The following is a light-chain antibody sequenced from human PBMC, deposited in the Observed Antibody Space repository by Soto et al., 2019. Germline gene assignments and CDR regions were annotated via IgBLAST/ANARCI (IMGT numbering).Light chain of an antibody. CDR3: QQYGSSPIT. J-gene: IGKJ5*01. CDR2: GAS. CDR1: QSVSSSY. V-gene: IGKV3-20*01. Sequence: EMVVTQSPSTLSVSPGERATLSCSASQSVSSSYLAWYQQNPGQAPRLLIYGASSRATGIPDRFSGSGSGTDFTLTISRLEPEDFAVYYCQQYGSSPITFGQGTRLEIK.